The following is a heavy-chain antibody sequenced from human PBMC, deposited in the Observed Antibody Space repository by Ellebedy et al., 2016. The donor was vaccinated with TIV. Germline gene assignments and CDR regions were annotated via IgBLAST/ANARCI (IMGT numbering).Heavy chain of an antibody. CDR2: INGDGSGI. J-gene: IGHJ4*02. V-gene: IGHV3-74*03. Sequence: PGGSLRLSCVASGFTFSRYWMHWVRQTPGKGLVWVSRINGDGSGIMYADSVEGRFTISRDNAKNTLYLHMNSLRVEDTDVYYCSGDLDYGSYSHFDQWGQGILVTMSS. CDR1: GFTFSRYW. D-gene: IGHD4-23*01. CDR3: SGDLDYGSYSHFDQ.